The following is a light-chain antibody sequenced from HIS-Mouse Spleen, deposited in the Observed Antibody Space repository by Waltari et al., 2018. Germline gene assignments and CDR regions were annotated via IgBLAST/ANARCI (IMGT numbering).Light chain of an antibody. CDR1: SSDVGGYNY. J-gene: IGLJ2*01. Sequence: QSALTQPASVSGSPGQSITLSCTGTSSDVGGYNYVSWYQQRPGKAPKLMIYDVSKRPSGVSNRFSGSKSGNTASLTICGLQAEDEADYYCSSYTSSSFNVVFGGGTKLTVL. V-gene: IGLV2-14*03. CDR2: DVS. CDR3: SSYTSSSFNVV.